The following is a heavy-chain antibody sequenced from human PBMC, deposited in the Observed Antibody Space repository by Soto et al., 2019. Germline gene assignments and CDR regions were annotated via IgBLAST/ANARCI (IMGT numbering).Heavy chain of an antibody. CDR3: ARESTVTRDYYYYMDV. D-gene: IGHD4-17*01. V-gene: IGHV4-59*01. CDR1: GGSISSYY. Sequence: SETLSHTCTVSGGSISSYYWSWIRQPPGKGLEWIGYIYYSGSTNYNPSLKSRVTISVDTSKNQFSLKLSSVTAADTAVYYCARESTVTRDYYYYMDVWGKGTTVTVSS. CDR2: IYYSGST. J-gene: IGHJ6*03.